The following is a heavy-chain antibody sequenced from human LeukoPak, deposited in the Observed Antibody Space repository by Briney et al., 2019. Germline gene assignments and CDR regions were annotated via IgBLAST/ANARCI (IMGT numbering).Heavy chain of an antibody. CDR3: ARVEQGVATAGSVY. J-gene: IGHJ4*02. D-gene: IGHD6-13*01. CDR2: INPSGGST. CDR1: GYTFTNYY. V-gene: IGHV1-46*01. Sequence: ASVKVSCKASGYTFTNYYLHWVRQAPGQGLEWMGIINPSGGSTSYAQKFQGRVTVTRDMSTSTVYMELSSLGSEDTAVCYCARVEQGVATAGSVYWGQGTLVTVSS.